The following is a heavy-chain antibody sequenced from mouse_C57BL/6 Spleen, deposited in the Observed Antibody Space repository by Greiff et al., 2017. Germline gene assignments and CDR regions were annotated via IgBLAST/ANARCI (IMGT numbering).Heavy chain of an antibody. D-gene: IGHD2-2*01. CDR1: GYTFTSYW. CDR2: IHPNSGST. J-gene: IGHJ2*01. V-gene: IGHV1-64*01. CDR3: ARNYGYDEYFDY. Sequence: QVHVKQPGAELVKPGASVKLSCKASGYTFTSYWMHWVKQRPGQGLEWIGMIHPNSGSTNYNEKFKSKATLTVAKSSSTAYMQLSSLTSEDSAVYYCARNYGYDEYFDYWGQGTTLTVSS.